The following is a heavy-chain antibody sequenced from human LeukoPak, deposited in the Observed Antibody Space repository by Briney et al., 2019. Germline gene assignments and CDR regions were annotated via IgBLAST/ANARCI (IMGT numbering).Heavy chain of an antibody. J-gene: IGHJ4*02. V-gene: IGHV5-51*01. D-gene: IGHD6-6*01. Sequence: GESLKISCQGSGYSFSTYWIAWVRQMPGKGLELMGIIYPGDSDTRYSPSFQGQVTISADKSISTAYLRWSSLKVSDSAMYYCARHGVTGSSSSPNDYWGQGALVTVSS. CDR2: IYPGDSDT. CDR1: GYSFSTYW. CDR3: ARHGVTGSSSSPNDY.